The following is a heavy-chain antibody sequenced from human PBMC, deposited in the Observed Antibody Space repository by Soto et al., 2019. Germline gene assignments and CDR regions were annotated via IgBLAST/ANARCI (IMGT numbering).Heavy chain of an antibody. V-gene: IGHV4-34*01. D-gene: IGHD3-10*01. CDR1: GVSFSGYY. CDR3: GRAQPVLPWFGEPKFDY. Sequence: PSETLSLTCAVYGVSFSGYYLSWIRQPPGKGLEWIGEINHSGSTNYNPALKRRGTISVDTTKNHFSLKLMYRTAADTPVDYCGRAQPVLPWFGEPKFDYWGQGTLVTVSS. CDR2: INHSGST. J-gene: IGHJ4*02.